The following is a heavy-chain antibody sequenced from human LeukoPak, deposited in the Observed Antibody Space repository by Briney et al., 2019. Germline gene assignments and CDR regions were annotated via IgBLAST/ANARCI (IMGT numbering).Heavy chain of an antibody. CDR2: ISTYDSNT. J-gene: IGHJ4*02. CDR1: GYTFTSYG. Sequence: EASVKVSCKASGYTFTSYGISWVRQAPGQGLEWMGWISTYDSNTNYAQNLQDRVTMTTDTSTSTAYMELRSLRSDDTAVYYCARGNLGYCSSTSCYIDYWGQGTLVTVSS. D-gene: IGHD2-2*02. CDR3: ARGNLGYCSSTSCYIDY. V-gene: IGHV1-18*01.